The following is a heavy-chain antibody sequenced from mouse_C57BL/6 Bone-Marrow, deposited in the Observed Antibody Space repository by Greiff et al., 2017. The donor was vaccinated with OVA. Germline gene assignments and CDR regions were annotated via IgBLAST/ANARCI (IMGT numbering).Heavy chain of an antibody. Sequence: EVQLQESGAELVRPGASVKLSCTASGFTFKDDYMHWVKERPEQGLEWIGWIDPENGDTEYASKFQGKATITADTSSKTVYLPLSSLTSEDTAVYYCTTYRYWGQGTTLTVSS. CDR1: GFTFKDDY. CDR3: TTYRY. CDR2: IDPENGDT. J-gene: IGHJ2*01. V-gene: IGHV14-4*01.